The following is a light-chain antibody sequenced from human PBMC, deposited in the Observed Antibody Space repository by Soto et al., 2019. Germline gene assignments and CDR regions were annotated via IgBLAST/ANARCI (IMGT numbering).Light chain of an antibody. CDR1: SSDVGGYNY. V-gene: IGLV2-14*01. CDR3: SSYTRSSTWV. Sequence: QSALTQPASVSGSPGQSITISCTGTSSDVGGYNYVSWYQQHPGKAPNLMIYEVSNRPSGVSDRFSGSKSGNTASLTISGLQAEDEADYYCSSYTRSSTWVFGGGTKLTVL. J-gene: IGLJ3*02. CDR2: EVS.